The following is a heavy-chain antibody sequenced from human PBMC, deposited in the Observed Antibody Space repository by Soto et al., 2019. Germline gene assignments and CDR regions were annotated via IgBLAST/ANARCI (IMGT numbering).Heavy chain of an antibody. J-gene: IGHJ4*02. V-gene: IGHV1-18*01. CDR2: ISAYNGNT. Sequence: VSVKVSCKASGYTFNSYGICWVRQAPGQGLEWMGWISAYNGNTNYAQKLQGRVTMTTDTSASTAYMELRSLRSDDTAVYYCARDGSSGGYVFDYWGQGTLVTVSS. D-gene: IGHD5-12*01. CDR3: ARDGSSGGYVFDY. CDR1: GYTFNSYG.